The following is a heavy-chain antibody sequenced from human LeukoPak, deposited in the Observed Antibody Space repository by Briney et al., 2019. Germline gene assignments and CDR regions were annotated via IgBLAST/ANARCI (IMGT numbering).Heavy chain of an antibody. D-gene: IGHD3-16*02. J-gene: IGHJ4*02. CDR2: ISGSGGST. CDR1: GFTFSSYA. V-gene: IGHV3-23*01. Sequence: AGGSLRLSCAASGFTFSSYAMSWVRQAPGKGLEWVSAISGSGGSTYYADSVKGRFTISRDNSKNTLYLQMNSLRAEDTAVYYCAKPGYDYVWGSYPPYHYFDYWGQGTLVTVSS. CDR3: AKPGYDYVWGSYPPYHYFDY.